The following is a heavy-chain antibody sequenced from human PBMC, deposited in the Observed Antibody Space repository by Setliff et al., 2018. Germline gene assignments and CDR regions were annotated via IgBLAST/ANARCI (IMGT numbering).Heavy chain of an antibody. CDR3: ARVFYYGSGSYLYYFDS. J-gene: IGHJ4*02. D-gene: IGHD3-10*01. CDR2: ISAYNGNT. V-gene: IGHV1-18*01. CDR1: GYTFTSYD. Sequence: ASVKVSCKASGYTFTSYDINWVRQATGQGLEWMGWISAYNGNTNYAQKLQGRVTMTRDTSISTAYMELSRLRSDDTAVYYCARVFYYGSGSYLYYFDSWGQGTLVTVSS.